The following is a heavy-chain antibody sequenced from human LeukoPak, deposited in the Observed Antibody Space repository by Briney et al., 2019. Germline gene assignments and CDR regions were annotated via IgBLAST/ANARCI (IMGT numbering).Heavy chain of an antibody. Sequence: SETLSLTCTVSGGSISSDDYYWSGIRQPPGKGLEWIGYIYYSGITNDNPSLKSRVTISVDTSNNQFSQKLSSVTAADTAVYYCARGRRMFRAKNSQKMNAFWGQGTLVTVSS. CDR1: GGSISSDDYY. V-gene: IGHV4-30-4*01. CDR3: ARGRRMFRAKNSQKMNAF. CDR2: IYYSGIT. D-gene: IGHD3-10*02. J-gene: IGHJ4*02.